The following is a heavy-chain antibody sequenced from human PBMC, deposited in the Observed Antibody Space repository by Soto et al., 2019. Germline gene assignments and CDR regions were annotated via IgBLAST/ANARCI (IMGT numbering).Heavy chain of an antibody. CDR2: IWYDGSNK. V-gene: IGHV3-33*06. D-gene: IGHD2-21*02. Sequence: GGSLRLSCAASGFTFSSYGMHWVRQAPGKGLEWVAVIWYDGSNKYYADSVKGRFTISRDNSKNTLYLQMNSLRAEDTAVYYCAKDPIVVVTATRGDAFDIWGQGTMVTVSS. CDR3: AKDPIVVVTATRGDAFDI. CDR1: GFTFSSYG. J-gene: IGHJ3*02.